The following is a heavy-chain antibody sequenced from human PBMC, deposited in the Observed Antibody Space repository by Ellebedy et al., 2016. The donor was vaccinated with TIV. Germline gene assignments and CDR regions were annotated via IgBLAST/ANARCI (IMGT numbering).Heavy chain of an antibody. D-gene: IGHD3-22*01. J-gene: IGHJ4*02. CDR3: AKDIGRYYYDSSGSDY. V-gene: IGHV3-30*18. CDR1: GFTFSSYG. CDR2: ISYDGSNK. Sequence: GGSLRLXXAASGFTFSSYGMHWVRQAPGKGLEWVAVISYDGSNKYYADSVKGRFTISRDNSKNTLYLQMNSLRAEDTAVYYCAKDIGRYYYDSSGSDYWGQGTLVTVSS.